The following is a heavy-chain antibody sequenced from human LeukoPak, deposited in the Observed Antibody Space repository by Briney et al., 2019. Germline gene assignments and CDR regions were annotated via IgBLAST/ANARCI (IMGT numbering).Heavy chain of an antibody. CDR1: GFSFSTYD. Sequence: GGSLRLSCAASGFSFSTYDMNWVRQGPGKGLEWVSYTTSTGRTTYYADSVKGRFTISRDNAKHSLYLQMNSLRVEDTAVYYCARLPDPYYYYYMDVWGKGTTVTVSS. CDR2: TTSTGRTT. CDR3: ARLPDPYYYYYMDV. J-gene: IGHJ6*03. V-gene: IGHV3-48*03.